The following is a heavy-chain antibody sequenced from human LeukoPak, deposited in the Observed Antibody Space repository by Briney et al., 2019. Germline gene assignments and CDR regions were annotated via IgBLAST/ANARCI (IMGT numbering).Heavy chain of an antibody. CDR1: GVTFSSDA. J-gene: IGHJ4*02. Sequence: GGSLRLSCAASGVTFSSDAMHWVGQAPGKGLEWVAVISYDGSNKYYADSVKGRFTISRDNSKNTLYLQMNSLRAEDTAVYYCARDAQQLGHFDHWGQGTLVTVSS. D-gene: IGHD6-13*01. V-gene: IGHV3-30-3*01. CDR3: ARDAQQLGHFDH. CDR2: ISYDGSNK.